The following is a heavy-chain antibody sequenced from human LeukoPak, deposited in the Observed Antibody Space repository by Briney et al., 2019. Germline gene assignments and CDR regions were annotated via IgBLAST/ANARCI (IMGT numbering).Heavy chain of an antibody. CDR1: GFTFRSHA. V-gene: IGHV3-23*01. Sequence: GGSLRLSCVGSGFTFRSHAMSWVRQAPEKGLESVSGIYENGGTTYYADSVKGRFSISRDNSKNTLYLQMNSLRAEDTAVYYCAKEINWNYPSDAFDIWGQGTMVTVSS. D-gene: IGHD1-7*01. CDR3: AKEINWNYPSDAFDI. J-gene: IGHJ3*02. CDR2: IYENGGTT.